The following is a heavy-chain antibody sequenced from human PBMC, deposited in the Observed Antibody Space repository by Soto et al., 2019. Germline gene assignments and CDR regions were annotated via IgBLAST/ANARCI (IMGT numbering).Heavy chain of an antibody. CDR2: IHNSGIP. Sequence: PSETLSLTCTASGGSISSHDYYWSWMRQHPARGLEWIGYIHNSGIPYYSPSLRSRVTISVDTSQNQVSLELRSVTAADTAVYYCAGKPNALYYLDFWGQGTLVTVS. D-gene: IGHD2-8*01. V-gene: IGHV4-31*03. CDR3: AGKPNALYYLDF. J-gene: IGHJ4*02. CDR1: GGSISSHDYY.